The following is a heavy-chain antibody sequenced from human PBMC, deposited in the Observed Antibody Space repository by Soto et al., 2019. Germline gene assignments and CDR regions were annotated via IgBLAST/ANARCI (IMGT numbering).Heavy chain of an antibody. CDR2: VDPNGGGS. CDR3: ATWVAGGDFEGFAF. Sequence: QGQLLQSGAEVKKPGASVKVSCKTSGYSFTDYKLHWVRQAPGQGLEWMGWVDPNGGGSNSAQKFQGSVTMTWDTSITTAYLNLSRLTTNGTATYFCATWVAGGDFEGFAFWGQGTLVTVSS. V-gene: IGHV1-2*04. D-gene: IGHD4-17*01. J-gene: IGHJ4*02. CDR1: GYSFTDYK.